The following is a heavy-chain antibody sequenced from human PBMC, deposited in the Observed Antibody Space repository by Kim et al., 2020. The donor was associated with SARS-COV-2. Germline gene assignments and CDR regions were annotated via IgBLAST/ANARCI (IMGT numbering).Heavy chain of an antibody. CDR2: INHSGST. J-gene: IGHJ4*02. V-gene: IGHV4-34*01. CDR3: ARGRLNLTGTKLFDY. D-gene: IGHD1-7*01. Sequence: SETLSLTCAVYGGSFSGYYWSWIRQPPGKGLEWIGEINHSGSTNYNPSLKSRVTISVDTSKNQFSLKLSSVTAADTAVYYCARGRLNLTGTKLFDYWGQGTLVTVSS. CDR1: GGSFSGYY.